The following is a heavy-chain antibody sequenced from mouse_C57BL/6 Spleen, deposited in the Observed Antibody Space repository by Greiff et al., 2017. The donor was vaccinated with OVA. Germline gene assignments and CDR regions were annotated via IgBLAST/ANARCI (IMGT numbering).Heavy chain of an antibody. Sequence: VQLQQSGPELVKPGASVKISCKASGYAFSSSWMNWVKQRPGKGLEWIGRIYPGDGDTNYNGKFKGKATLTADKSSSTAYMQLSSLTSEDSAVYVCARCDGYYGEFAYWGQGTLVTVSA. CDR1: GYAFSSSW. J-gene: IGHJ3*01. CDR3: ARCDGYYGEFAY. D-gene: IGHD2-3*01. V-gene: IGHV1-82*01. CDR2: IYPGDGDT.